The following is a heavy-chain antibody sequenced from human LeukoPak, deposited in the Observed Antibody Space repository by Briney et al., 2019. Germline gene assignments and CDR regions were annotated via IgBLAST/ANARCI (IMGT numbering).Heavy chain of an antibody. D-gene: IGHD3-22*01. V-gene: IGHV4-59*08. Sequence: SETLSLTCTVSGGSISRSYWSWIRQPPGKGLEYIGYIYKNGNTNYNPSLKSRVTISINTSKNQFSLNLTSVTAADTAVYYCARGMYYYDGSGDYWGQGTLVTVSS. CDR1: GGSISRSY. CDR3: ARGMYYYDGSGDY. CDR2: IYKNGNT. J-gene: IGHJ4*02.